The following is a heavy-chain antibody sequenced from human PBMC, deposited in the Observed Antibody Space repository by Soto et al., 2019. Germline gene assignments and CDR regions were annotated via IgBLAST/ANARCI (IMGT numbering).Heavy chain of an antibody. CDR2: ISWDGGST. D-gene: IGHD2-2*01. V-gene: IGHV3-43*01. CDR3: ATDMGCSSTSCYEYYYYYYGMDV. CDR1: GFTFDDYT. Sequence: VGSLRLSCAASGFTFDDYTMHWVRQAPGKGLEWVSLISWDGGSTYYADSVKGRFTISRDNSKNSLYLQMNSLRTEDTALYYCATDMGCSSTSCYEYYYYYYGMDVWGQGTTVTVSS. J-gene: IGHJ6*02.